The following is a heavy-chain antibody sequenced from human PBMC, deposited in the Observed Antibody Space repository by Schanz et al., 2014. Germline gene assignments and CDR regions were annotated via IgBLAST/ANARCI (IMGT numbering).Heavy chain of an antibody. CDR1: GFSVGNKY. CDR2: IYIGGNT. CDR3: AKIERNED. D-gene: IGHD1-1*01. J-gene: IGHJ4*02. V-gene: IGHV3-66*01. Sequence: EVQLVESGGGLVKPGGSLRLSCAASGFSVGNKYMNWVRQAPGKGLEWVSFIYIGGNTYYADSVKGRFTISRDNSKNTLYLQMNSLRAEDTAVYFCAKIERNEDWGQGTLVTVSS.